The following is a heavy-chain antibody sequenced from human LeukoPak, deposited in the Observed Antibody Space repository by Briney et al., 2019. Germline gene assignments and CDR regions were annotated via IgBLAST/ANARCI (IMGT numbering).Heavy chain of an antibody. D-gene: IGHD5-12*01. Sequence: GGSLRLSCAASGFTFSNYWMSWVRQAPGTGLEWVANIKQDGSEKYYVDSVKGRLTISRDNAKNSLYLQMNSLRAEDTAVYYCARVQLSGSWCFDLWGRGTLVTVSS. J-gene: IGHJ2*01. CDR2: IKQDGSEK. CDR3: ARVQLSGSWCFDL. V-gene: IGHV3-7*03. CDR1: GFTFSNYW.